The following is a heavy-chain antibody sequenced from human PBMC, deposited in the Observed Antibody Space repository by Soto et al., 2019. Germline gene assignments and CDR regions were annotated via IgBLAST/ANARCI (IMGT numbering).Heavy chain of an antibody. V-gene: IGHV3-21*01. D-gene: IGHD5-18*01. J-gene: IGHJ4*02. CDR3: ARDHLRGRYSYGCDY. Sequence: PGGSLRLSCAASGFTFSSYSMNWVRQAPGKGLEWVSSISSSSSYIYYADSVKGRFTISRDNAKNSLYLQMNSLRAEDTAVYYCARDHLRGRYSYGCDYWGQGTLVTVSS. CDR1: GFTFSSYS. CDR2: ISSSSSYI.